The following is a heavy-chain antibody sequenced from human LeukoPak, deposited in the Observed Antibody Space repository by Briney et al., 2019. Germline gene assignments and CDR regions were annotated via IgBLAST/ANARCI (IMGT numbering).Heavy chain of an antibody. Sequence: TSETLSLTCTVSGGSISSYYWSWIRQPPGKGLEWIGYIYYSGSTNYNPSLKSRVTISVDMSKNQFSLKLSSVTAADTAVYYCARSEGSGSYYFLGYWGQGTLVTVSS. CDR3: ARSEGSGSYYFLGY. D-gene: IGHD3-10*01. J-gene: IGHJ4*02. V-gene: IGHV4-59*01. CDR2: IYYSGST. CDR1: GGSISSYY.